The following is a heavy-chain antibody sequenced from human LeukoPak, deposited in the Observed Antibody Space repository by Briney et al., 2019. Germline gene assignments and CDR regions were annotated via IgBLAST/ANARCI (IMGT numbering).Heavy chain of an antibody. CDR2: IYSDGVT. Sequence: GGSLRLSCAAPGFIVNSYAMSWVRQAPGKGLAWVSLIYSDGVTQYADSVKGRFTISRDNSKNTLYLQMNSLRDEDTAVYFCVRDRAEGKTWVEFDPWGQGTLVTVSS. CDR3: VRDRAEGKTWVEFDP. CDR1: GFIVNSYA. J-gene: IGHJ5*02. V-gene: IGHV3-66*02.